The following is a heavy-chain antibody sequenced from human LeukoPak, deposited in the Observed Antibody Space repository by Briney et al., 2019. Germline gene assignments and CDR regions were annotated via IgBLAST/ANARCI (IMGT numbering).Heavy chain of an antibody. J-gene: IGHJ4*02. CDR2: IYYDGGNK. D-gene: IGHD2-15*01. Sequence: GGSLRLSCAASGFTFSSYAMHWVRQAPGKGLEWVALIYYDGGNKYYADSVKGRFTISRDNSKNALYLQMNSLRAEDTAVYYCARDTDASGSGRLDYWGQGTLVTVSS. CDR3: ARDTDASGSGRLDY. V-gene: IGHV3-30*04. CDR1: GFTFSSYA.